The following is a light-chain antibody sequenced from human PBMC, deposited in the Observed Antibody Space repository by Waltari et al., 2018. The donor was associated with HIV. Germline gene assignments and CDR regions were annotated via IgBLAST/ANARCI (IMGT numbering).Light chain of an antibody. CDR1: SSNIGYNY. CDR2: DHN. J-gene: IGLJ2*01. V-gene: IGLV1-51*01. Sequence: QSVLTQPPSVSATPGQKVTISCSGSSSNIGYNYVFWYQQPPGTAPKLLIYDHNQRSSGIPDRFAGSNSGTSSPLGITGLQTGVEADYYCATWDSGLSAVVFGGGTKLTVL. CDR3: ATWDSGLSAVV.